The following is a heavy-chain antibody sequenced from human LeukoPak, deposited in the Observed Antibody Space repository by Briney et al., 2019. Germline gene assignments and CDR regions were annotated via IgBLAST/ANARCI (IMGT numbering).Heavy chain of an antibody. CDR2: ISPYNGNT. CDR3: ARDRLVLWFGESSSFDY. Sequence: ASVKVSCKASDYTFTSYGISWVRQAPGQGLEWMGWISPYNGNTNHAQKLQGRVTMTTDTSTSTAYMELRSLRSDDTAVYYCARDRLVLWFGESSSFDYWGQGTLVTVSS. J-gene: IGHJ4*02. D-gene: IGHD3-10*01. V-gene: IGHV1-18*04. CDR1: DYTFTSYG.